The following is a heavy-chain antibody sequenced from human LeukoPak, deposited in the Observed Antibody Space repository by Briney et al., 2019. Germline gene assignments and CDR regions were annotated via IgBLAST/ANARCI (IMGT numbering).Heavy chain of an antibody. Sequence: PGGSLRLSCEGSGFTFSSFAMTWVRQAPGKGLEWVSAISGGGGRTYYAESVKGRFTVSRDNSNKRVYLQMDSLRTDDTAVYYCAKDLDGDYYYYYRDVWGNGTTVIVS. CDR3: AKDLDGDYYYYYRDV. CDR1: GFTFSSFA. J-gene: IGHJ6*03. CDR2: ISGGGGRT. V-gene: IGHV3-23*01. D-gene: IGHD5-24*01.